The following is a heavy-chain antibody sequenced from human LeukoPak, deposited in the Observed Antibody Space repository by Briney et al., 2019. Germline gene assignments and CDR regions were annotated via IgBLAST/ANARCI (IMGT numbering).Heavy chain of an antibody. CDR1: GGSISSYY. Sequence: SETLSLTCSVSGGSISSYYWSWIRQPPGKGLEWIGYIHYIGSTNYNPSLKSRVTISVDASKNQFSLKLTSVTAADTAVYYCGRDRGRGYDLNELAYWGQGTLVTVSS. CDR2: IHYIGST. J-gene: IGHJ4*02. V-gene: IGHV4-59*01. CDR3: GRDRGRGYDLNELAY. D-gene: IGHD5-12*01.